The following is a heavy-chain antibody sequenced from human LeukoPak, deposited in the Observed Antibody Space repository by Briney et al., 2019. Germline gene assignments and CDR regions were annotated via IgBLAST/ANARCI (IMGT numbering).Heavy chain of an antibody. CDR1: GGSISSNF. CDR3: ARHGVTTPCRYFDY. D-gene: IGHD4-17*01. J-gene: IGHJ4*02. CDR2: IYSSGSV. Sequence: SETLSLTCTVSGGSISSNFWSWIRQPPGEGLEWIGYIYSSGSVTYNPSLESRVTISVDTSKNQFSLKLTSVTAADTAIYYCARHGVTTPCRYFDYWGQGTLVTVSS. V-gene: IGHV4-59*01.